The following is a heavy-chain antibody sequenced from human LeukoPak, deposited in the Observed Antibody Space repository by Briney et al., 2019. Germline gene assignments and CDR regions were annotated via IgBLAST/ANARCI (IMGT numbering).Heavy chain of an antibody. CDR1: GDSISSSTYY. J-gene: IGHJ4*02. CDR2: VSYSGRT. Sequence: SETLSLTCTVSGDSISSSTYYWAWIRQPPGKGLEWIGSVSYSGRTLYNPSLKSRVTISVDTSKNQFSLNLNSMTAADTAMYYCARDLSGGANYWGQGTLVTVSS. CDR3: ARDLSGGANY. V-gene: IGHV4-39*07. D-gene: IGHD6-19*01.